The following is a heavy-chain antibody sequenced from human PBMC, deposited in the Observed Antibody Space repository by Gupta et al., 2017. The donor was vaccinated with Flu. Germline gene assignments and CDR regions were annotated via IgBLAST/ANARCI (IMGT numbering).Heavy chain of an antibody. CDR1: GYTFTSYD. D-gene: IGHD2-8*01. CDR2: MNPNSGNT. Sequence: QVQLVQSGAEVKKPGASVKVSCKASGYTFTSYDINWVRQATGQGLEWMGWMNPNSGNTGYAQKFQGRVTMTRNTSISTAYMELSSLRSEDTAVYYCARNIVLMVYAIYSYGMDVWGQGTTVTVSS. CDR3: ARNIVLMVYAIYSYGMDV. V-gene: IGHV1-8*01. J-gene: IGHJ6*02.